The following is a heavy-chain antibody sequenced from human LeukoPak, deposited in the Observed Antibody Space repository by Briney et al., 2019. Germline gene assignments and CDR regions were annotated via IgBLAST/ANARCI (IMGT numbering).Heavy chain of an antibody. D-gene: IGHD3-9*01. J-gene: IGHJ3*02. V-gene: IGHV1-58*02. CDR2: IVVGSVNT. CDR3: AAEWQRITISGVPTNDAFDI. CDR1: GFTFTSSA. Sequence: SVKVSCKASGFTFTSSAMQWVRQARGQRLEWIGWIVVGSVNTNYAQKFQERVTITRDMSTSTAYMELSSLRSEDTAVYYCAAEWQRITISGVPTNDAFDIWGQGTMVTVSS.